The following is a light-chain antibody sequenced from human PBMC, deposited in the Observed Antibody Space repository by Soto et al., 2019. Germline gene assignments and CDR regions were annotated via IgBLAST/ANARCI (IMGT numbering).Light chain of an antibody. Sequence: QSALTQPASVSGSPGQSITISCTGTSSDVGGYNYVSWYQQHPGKAPKLIIYEVSNRPSGVSNHFSGSKSDNTASLTISGLQAEDEADYYCSSYTSSNTYVFGTGTKLTVL. V-gene: IGLV2-14*01. J-gene: IGLJ1*01. CDR2: EVS. CDR1: SSDVGGYNY. CDR3: SSYTSSNTYV.